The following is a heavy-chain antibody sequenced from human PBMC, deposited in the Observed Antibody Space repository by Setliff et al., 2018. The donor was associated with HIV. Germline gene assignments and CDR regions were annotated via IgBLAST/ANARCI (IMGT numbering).Heavy chain of an antibody. V-gene: IGHV3-33*08. Sequence: LRLSCTVVGFSIENFDMHWVRQAPGKGLEWVSLLWRDEVGEYYADSVKGRLSISRDRSRNTVSLQMSSLRVEDTAMYYCGNKGGQVWGPGTQVTVSS. CDR2: LWRDEVGE. D-gene: IGHD3-16*01. CDR1: GFSIENFD. J-gene: IGHJ1*01. CDR3: GNKGGQV.